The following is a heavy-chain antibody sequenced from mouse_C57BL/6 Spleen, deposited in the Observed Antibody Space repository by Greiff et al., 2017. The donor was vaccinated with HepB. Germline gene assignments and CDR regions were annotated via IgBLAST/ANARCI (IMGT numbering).Heavy chain of an antibody. D-gene: IGHD2-4*01. V-gene: IGHV1-39*01. Sequence: EVKLVESGPELVKPGASVKISCKASGYSFTDYNMNWVKQSNGKSLEWIGVINPNYGTTSYNQKFKGKATLTVDQSSSTAYMQLNSLTSEDSAVYYCARFLRLRRDYYAMDYWGQGTSVTVSS. CDR1: GYSFTDYN. J-gene: IGHJ4*01. CDR2: INPNYGTT. CDR3: ARFLRLRRDYYAMDY.